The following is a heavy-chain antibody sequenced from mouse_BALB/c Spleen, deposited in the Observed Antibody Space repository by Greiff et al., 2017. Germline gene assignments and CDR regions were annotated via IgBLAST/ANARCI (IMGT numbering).Heavy chain of an antibody. D-gene: IGHD2-4*01. CDR2: INPSTGYT. CDR1: GYTFTSYW. V-gene: IGHV1-7*01. CDR3: ARRENYDYPWFAY. J-gene: IGHJ3*01. Sequence: VQLQQSGAELAKPGASVKMSCKASGYTFTSYWMHWVKQRPGQGLEWIGYINPSTGYTEYNQKFKDKATLTADKSSSTAYMQLSSLTSEDSAVYYCARRENYDYPWFAYWGQGTLVTVSA.